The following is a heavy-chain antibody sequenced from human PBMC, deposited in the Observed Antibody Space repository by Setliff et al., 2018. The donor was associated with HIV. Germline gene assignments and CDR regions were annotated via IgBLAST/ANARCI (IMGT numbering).Heavy chain of an antibody. D-gene: IGHD3-10*01. J-gene: IGHJ6*04. V-gene: IGHV1-8*02. Sequence: ASVKVSCKASGYTFTGYYMHWVRQAPGQGLEWMGWMNPNSGVSGYGQKFQGRVTMTRDTSISTAYMELSSLTSEDTAVYYCARGKGVGGVIITGGLDVWGKGTTVTVSS. CDR2: MNPNSGVS. CDR3: ARGKGVGGVIITGGLDV. CDR1: GYTFTGYY.